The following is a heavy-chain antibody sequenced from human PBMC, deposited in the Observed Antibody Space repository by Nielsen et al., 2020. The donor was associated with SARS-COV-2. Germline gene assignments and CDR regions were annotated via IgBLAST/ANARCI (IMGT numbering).Heavy chain of an antibody. V-gene: IGHV1-8*01. D-gene: IGHD3-16*02. J-gene: IGHJ4*02. CDR2: MNPNSGNT. CDR3: ARVRGRYDYVCGSYRYRTNFDY. CDR1: GYTFTSYD. Sequence: ASVKVSCKASGYTFTSYDINWVRQATGQGLEWMGWMNPNSGNTGYAQKFQGRVTMTRNTSISTAYMELSSLRSEDTAVYYCARVRGRYDYVCGSYRYRTNFDYWGQGTLVTVSS.